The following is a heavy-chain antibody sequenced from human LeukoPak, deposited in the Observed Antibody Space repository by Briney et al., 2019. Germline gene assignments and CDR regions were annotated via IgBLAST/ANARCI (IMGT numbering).Heavy chain of an antibody. J-gene: IGHJ4*02. CDR1: GYTFTSYD. V-gene: IGHV1-8*01. D-gene: IGHD3-9*01. CDR2: MNPNSGNT. Sequence: ASVKVSCKASGYTFTSYDINWVRQATGQGLEWMGWMNPNSGNTGYAQKFQGRVTMTRNTSISTAYMELSSLRSEDTAVYYCARAPRFDWLPRLRYYFDYWGQGTLVTVSS. CDR3: ARAPRFDWLPRLRYYFDY.